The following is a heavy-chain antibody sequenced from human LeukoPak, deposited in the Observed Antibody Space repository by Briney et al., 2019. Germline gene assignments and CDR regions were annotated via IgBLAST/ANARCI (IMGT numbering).Heavy chain of an antibody. CDR3: ANFFGYNFGY. CDR1: GLTFSDNY. CDR2: SKNKENGYIT. J-gene: IGHJ4*02. V-gene: IGHV3-72*01. D-gene: IGHD5-24*01. Sequence: GGSLRLSCATSGLTFSDNYIDWVRQAPGKGLEWVARSKNKENGYITEYAASVEGRFTISRDDSKKSVFLQMNGLKTEDTAVYYCANFFGYNFGYWGQGTLVTVSS.